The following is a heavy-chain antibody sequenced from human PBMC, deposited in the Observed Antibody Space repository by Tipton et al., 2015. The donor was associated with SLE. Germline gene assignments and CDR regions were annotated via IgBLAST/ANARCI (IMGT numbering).Heavy chain of an antibody. V-gene: IGHV4-4*07. CDR1: GASISSYY. CDR3: ARGSLNFDY. J-gene: IGHJ4*02. Sequence: LRLSCSVSGASISSYYWSWIRQPAGKGLEWIGHIDISGTTIYNPSLESRLTMSFDTSKNQFSLRLTSVSAADTAMYFCARGSLNFDYWGQGTLLTVSS. CDR2: IDISGTT.